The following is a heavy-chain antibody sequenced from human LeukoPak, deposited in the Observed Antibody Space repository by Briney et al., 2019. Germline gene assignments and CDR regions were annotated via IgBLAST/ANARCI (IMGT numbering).Heavy chain of an antibody. D-gene: IGHD1-26*01. CDR3: ARERLGGSYYRPVDY. J-gene: IGHJ4*02. CDR1: GGSISSSSYY. CDR2: IYYSGST. Sequence: SETLSLTCTVSGGSISSSSYYWGWIRQPPGKGLEWIGSIYYSGSTYYNPSLKSRVTISVDTSKNQFSLKLSSVSAEDTALYYCARERLGGSYYRPVDYWGQGTLVTVSS. V-gene: IGHV4-39*07.